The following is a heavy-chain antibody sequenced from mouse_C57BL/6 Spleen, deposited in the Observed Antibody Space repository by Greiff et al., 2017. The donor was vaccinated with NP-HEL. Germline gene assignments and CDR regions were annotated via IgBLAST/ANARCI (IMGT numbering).Heavy chain of an antibody. CDR2: ISSGGSYT. D-gene: IGHD1-1*01. V-gene: IGHV5-6*01. CDR1: GFTFSSYG. Sequence: EVHLVESGGDLVKPGGSLKLSCAASGFTFSSYGMSWVRQTPDKRLEWVATISSGGSYTYYPDSVKGRFTISRDNAKNTLYLQMSSLKSEDTAMYYCARRFTTVVAFYAMDYWGQGTSVTVSS. CDR3: ARRFTTVVAFYAMDY. J-gene: IGHJ4*01.